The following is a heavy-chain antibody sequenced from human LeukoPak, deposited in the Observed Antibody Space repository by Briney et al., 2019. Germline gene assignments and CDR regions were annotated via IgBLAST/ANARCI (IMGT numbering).Heavy chain of an antibody. CDR3: ARHYGDSSSFDY. J-gene: IGHJ4*02. CDR2: ISTSSRYI. V-gene: IGHV3-11*03. CDR1: GFSFRDYY. Sequence: GGSLRPSCAAFGFSFRDYYMSWIRQAPGKGLEWLSYISTSSRYIKYADSVTGRFSISRVNGDDSLYLQMNNLRVEDTAIYFCARHYGDSSSFDYWGQGTLVTVSS. D-gene: IGHD4-17*01.